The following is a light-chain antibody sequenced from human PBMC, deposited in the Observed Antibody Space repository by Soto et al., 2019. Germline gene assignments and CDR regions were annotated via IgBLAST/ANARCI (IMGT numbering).Light chain of an antibody. V-gene: IGLV1-47*01. CDR1: SSNIGSNY. Sequence: QPVLTQPPSASGTPGQRVTISCSGSSSNIGSNYVYWYQQLPGTAPKLLIYRNNQRPSGVPDRFSGSKSGTSASLAISGLRSEDEADYYCAAWDDSLRNVFGTGTKVTVL. CDR2: RNN. J-gene: IGLJ1*01. CDR3: AAWDDSLRNV.